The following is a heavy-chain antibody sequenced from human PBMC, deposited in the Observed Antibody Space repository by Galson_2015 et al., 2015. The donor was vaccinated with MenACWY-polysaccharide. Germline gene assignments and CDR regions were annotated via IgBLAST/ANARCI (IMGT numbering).Heavy chain of an antibody. V-gene: IGHV3-64D*06. CDR1: GFTFSNYA. CDR2: IRSNGGSA. D-gene: IGHD1-26*01. J-gene: IGHJ4*02. CDR3: VKSGGSGFKTQESFDY. Sequence: SLRLSCAVSGFTFSNYAMHWVRQAPGKGLEYVSGIRSNGGSATHIDSVKGRFTVSRDNSRNTLFLQMSSLRAEDTAVYYCVKSGGSGFKTQESFDYWGQGTLVTVSS.